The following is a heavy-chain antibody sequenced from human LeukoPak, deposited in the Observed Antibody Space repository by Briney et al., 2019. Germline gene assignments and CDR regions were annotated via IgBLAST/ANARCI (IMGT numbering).Heavy chain of an antibody. Sequence: GGTLRLSCAASGFTFSSYAMSWVRQAPGKGLEWVSAISGSGGSTYYADSVKGRFTISRDNSKNTLYLQMNSLRAEDTAVYYCAKDGYSSSWYTAFDYWGQGTWSPSPQ. V-gene: IGHV3-23*01. J-gene: IGHJ4*02. CDR2: ISGSGGST. D-gene: IGHD6-13*01. CDR1: GFTFSSYA. CDR3: AKDGYSSSWYTAFDY.